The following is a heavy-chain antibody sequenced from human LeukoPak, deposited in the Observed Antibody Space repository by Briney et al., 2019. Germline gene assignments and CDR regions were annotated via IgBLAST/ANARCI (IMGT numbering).Heavy chain of an antibody. V-gene: IGHV1-24*01. D-gene: IGHD1-26*01. CDR2: FDPGDGET. CDR3: ATGLVGATRGVFDY. CDR1: GYTLTELS. J-gene: IGHJ4*02. Sequence: ASVTVSCTVSGYTLTELSMHWVRQAPGKGLEWMGGFDPGDGETIYAQKFQGRVTMTEDTSTDTAYMELSSLRSEDTAVYYCATGLVGATRGVFDYWGQGTLVTVSS.